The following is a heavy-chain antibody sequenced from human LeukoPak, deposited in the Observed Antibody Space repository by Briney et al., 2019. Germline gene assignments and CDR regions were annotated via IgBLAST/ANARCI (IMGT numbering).Heavy chain of an antibody. Sequence: GGSLRLSCAASGFTFSSYSMNWVRQAPGKGLEWVSYISSSSSTIYYADSVKGRFTISRDNAKNSLYLQMNSLRAEDTAVYYCARLPTGYDILTGYQYYFDYWGQGTLVTVSS. J-gene: IGHJ4*02. CDR2: ISSSSSTI. D-gene: IGHD3-9*01. V-gene: IGHV3-48*04. CDR1: GFTFSSYS. CDR3: ARLPTGYDILTGYQYYFDY.